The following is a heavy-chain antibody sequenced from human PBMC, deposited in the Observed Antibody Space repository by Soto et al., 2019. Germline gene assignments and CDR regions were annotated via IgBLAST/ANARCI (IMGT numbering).Heavy chain of an antibody. J-gene: IGHJ4*02. CDR1: GGSISSYY. D-gene: IGHD2-8*02. CDR2: IYHSGST. Sequence: PSETLSLTCTVSGGSISSYYWSWIRQPPGTGLEWIGSIYHSGSTNYNPSLKSRVTISVDTSKNQFSLKLTSVTAADTAVYYCARDKITGLFDYWGQGTLVTVSS. V-gene: IGHV4-59*12. CDR3: ARDKITGLFDY.